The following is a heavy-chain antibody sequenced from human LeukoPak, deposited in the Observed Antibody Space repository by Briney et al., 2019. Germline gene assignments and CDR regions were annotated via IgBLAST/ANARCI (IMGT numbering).Heavy chain of an antibody. J-gene: IGHJ4*02. CDR3: AKCYSGYDFFDY. V-gene: IGHV3-23*01. D-gene: IGHD5-12*01. CDR2: ISGSGGST. Sequence: PGGSLRLSCAASGFIFSSYAMSWVRQAPGKGLEWVSAISGSGGSTYYADSVKGRFTISRDNSKNTLYLQMNSLRAEDTAVYYCAKCYSGYDFFDYWGQGTLVTVSS. CDR1: GFIFSSYA.